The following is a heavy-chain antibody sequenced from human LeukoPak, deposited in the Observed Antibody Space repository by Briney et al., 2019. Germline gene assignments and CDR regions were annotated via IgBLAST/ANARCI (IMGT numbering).Heavy chain of an antibody. CDR1: GGSFSGYY. Sequence: ETLSLTCAVYGGSFSGYYWSWIRQPPGKGLEWIGEINQSGSTNYYPSLKSRVTISVDTSKKQFSLRLSPVTAADTAVYYCAAGCSSTSCYWYYYTDVWGKGTTVTVSS. CDR3: AAGCSSTSCYWYYYTDV. J-gene: IGHJ6*03. D-gene: IGHD2-2*01. CDR2: INQSGST. V-gene: IGHV4-34*01.